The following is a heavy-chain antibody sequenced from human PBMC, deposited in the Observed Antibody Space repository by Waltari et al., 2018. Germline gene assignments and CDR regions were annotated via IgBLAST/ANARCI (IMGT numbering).Heavy chain of an antibody. CDR1: GGSISSHY. J-gene: IGHJ3*02. V-gene: IGHV4-59*11. Sequence: QVQLQESGPGLVKPSETLSLTCTVSGGSISSHYWSWIRQPPGKGLEWIGYIYYSGSTNYNPSLKSRVTISVDTSKNQFSLKLSSVTAADTAVYYCARGLGDDSSGYYHNDAFDIWGQGTMVTVSS. CDR2: IYYSGST. D-gene: IGHD3-22*01. CDR3: ARGLGDDSSGYYHNDAFDI.